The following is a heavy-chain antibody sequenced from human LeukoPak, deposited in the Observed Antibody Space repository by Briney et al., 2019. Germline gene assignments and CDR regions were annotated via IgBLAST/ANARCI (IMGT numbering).Heavy chain of an antibody. CDR1: GGSISSYY. CDR3: ARARDGHINNWFDP. CDR2: IYYSGST. V-gene: IGHV4-59*01. J-gene: IGHJ5*02. Sequence: SETLSLTCSVPGGSISSYYWSWIRQPPGKGLEWIGYIYYSGSTYYNPSLKSRVTISVDTSKNQFSLKMSSVTAADTAVYYCARARDGHINNWFDPWGQGTLVTVSS. D-gene: IGHD5-24*01.